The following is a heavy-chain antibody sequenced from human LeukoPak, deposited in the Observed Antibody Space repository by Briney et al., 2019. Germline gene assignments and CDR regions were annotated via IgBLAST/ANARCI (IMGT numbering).Heavy chain of an antibody. Sequence: ASVKVSCKASGYTFTSYGISWVRQAPGQGLEWMGWISAYNGNTNYAQKFQGRVTMTRDTSISTAYMELSRLRSDDTAVYYCARAVGGYYYMDVWGKGTTVTVSS. CDR3: ARAVGGYYYMDV. D-gene: IGHD3-16*01. CDR2: ISAYNGNT. J-gene: IGHJ6*03. CDR1: GYTFTSYG. V-gene: IGHV1-18*01.